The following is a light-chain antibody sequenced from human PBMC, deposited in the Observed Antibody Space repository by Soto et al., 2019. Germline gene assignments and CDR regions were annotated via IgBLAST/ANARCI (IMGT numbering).Light chain of an antibody. CDR1: QSVCRT. CDR3: QMYDTWPSVT. V-gene: IGKV3-15*01. J-gene: IGKJ4*02. CDR2: GTS. Sequence: IVMTQSPATLSVSPGERATLSCRASQSVCRTIAWSQQKAGQAPRLLLYGTSARATGIPATFSGSGSGTEVTLPNSSLQYEDFAVYYCQMYDTWPSVTFGEGTKVEIK.